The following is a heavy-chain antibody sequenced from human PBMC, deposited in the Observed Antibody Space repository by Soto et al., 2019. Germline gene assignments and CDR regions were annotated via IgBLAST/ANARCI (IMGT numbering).Heavy chain of an antibody. CDR3: ARDVGGTTYPYYMDV. D-gene: IGHD1-7*01. CDR1: GYTFTSYG. V-gene: IGHV1-18*01. CDR2: ISAYNGNT. Sequence: GASVKVSCKASGYTFTSYGISWVRQAPGQGLEWMGWISAYNGNTNYAQKLQGRVTMTTDTSTSTAYMELRSLRSDDTAVYYCARDVGGTTYPYYMDVWGKGTTVTVSS. J-gene: IGHJ6*03.